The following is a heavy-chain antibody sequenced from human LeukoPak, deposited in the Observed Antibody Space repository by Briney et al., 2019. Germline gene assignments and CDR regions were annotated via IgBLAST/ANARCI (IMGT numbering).Heavy chain of an antibody. CDR1: GGSISSHY. Sequence: SETLSLTCTVSGGSISSHYWSWIRQPAGKGLEWIGRIYTSGSTNYNPSLKSRVTMSVDTSKNQFSLKLSSVTAADTAVYYCARGYSSGWYAGVWYFDLWGRGTLVTVSS. CDR2: IYTSGST. V-gene: IGHV4-4*07. D-gene: IGHD6-19*01. J-gene: IGHJ2*01. CDR3: ARGYSSGWYAGVWYFDL.